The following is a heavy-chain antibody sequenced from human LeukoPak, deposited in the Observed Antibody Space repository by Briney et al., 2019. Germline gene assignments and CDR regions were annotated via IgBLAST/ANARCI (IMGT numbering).Heavy chain of an antibody. D-gene: IGHD3-22*01. CDR1: GFTFSRYW. J-gene: IGHJ4*02. CDR3: ARLYYYDSSGYNFDF. Sequence: GGSLRLSCAASGFTFSRYWMHWVRQAPGKGLVWVSRVNGDGRSTTYADSVKGRFTISRDNAKNTLYLQMNSLKAEDTAVYYCARLYYYDSSGYNFDFWGQGTLVTVSS. CDR2: VNGDGRST. V-gene: IGHV3-74*01.